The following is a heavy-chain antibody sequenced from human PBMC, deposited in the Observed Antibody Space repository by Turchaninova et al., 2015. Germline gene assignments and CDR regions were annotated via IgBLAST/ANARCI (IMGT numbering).Heavy chain of an antibody. Sequence: QVQLQESGPGLVKPSETLSLTCTVSGGSISSYYWSWIRQPPGQGLEWIGYIYYRGSTHYNPSLKSRVTISVDPSKNPFSLKRSSVTAADTAVYYCARVKRNYYGEDWFDPWGQGTLVTVSS. CDR3: ARVKRNYYGEDWFDP. CDR1: GGSISSYY. D-gene: IGHD4-17*01. J-gene: IGHJ5*02. V-gene: IGHV4-59*01. CDR2: IYYRGST.